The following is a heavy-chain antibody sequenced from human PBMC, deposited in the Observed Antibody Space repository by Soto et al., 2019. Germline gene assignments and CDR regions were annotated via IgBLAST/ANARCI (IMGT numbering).Heavy chain of an antibody. V-gene: IGHV4-61*01. J-gene: IGHJ6*02. CDR3: ARVGTMDV. D-gene: IGHD1-1*01. CDR2: IYYSGST. Sequence: PSETLSLTCTGSGGSVSSGSYYWSWIRQPPGKGLEWIGYIYYSGSTNYNPSLKSRVTISVDTSKNQFSLKLSSVTAADTAVYYCARVGTMDVWGQGTTVTVSS. CDR1: GGSVSSGSYY.